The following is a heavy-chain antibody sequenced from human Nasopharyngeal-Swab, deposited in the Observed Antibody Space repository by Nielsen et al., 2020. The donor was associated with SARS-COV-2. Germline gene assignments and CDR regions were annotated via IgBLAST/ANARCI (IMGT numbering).Heavy chain of an antibody. J-gene: IGHJ4*02. V-gene: IGHV3-23*01. Sequence: GESLKISCAASGFTFYNYAMTWVRQAPGTGLEWVSTVSGNGGVTYYADSVKGRFTISRDNSKNTLYLQMNSLRADDTAVYYCATPRGFSGYDYGYWGQGNLVTVSS. CDR3: ATPRGFSGYDYGY. CDR2: VSGNGGVT. D-gene: IGHD5-12*01. CDR1: GFTFYNYA.